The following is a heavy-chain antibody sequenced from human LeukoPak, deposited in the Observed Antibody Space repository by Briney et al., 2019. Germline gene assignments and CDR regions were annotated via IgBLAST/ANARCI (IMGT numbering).Heavy chain of an antibody. J-gene: IGHJ4*02. Sequence: PGGSLRLFCVASGFTFSSYNMHWVRQAPGKGLEWVAVIWYDGSNKYYADSVKGRFTISRDNSKNTLYLQMNSLRAEDTAVYYCAKPRTAAIKSYFDYWGQGTLVTVSS. CDR3: AKPRTAAIKSYFDY. D-gene: IGHD2-2*01. V-gene: IGHV3-33*06. CDR1: GFTFSSYN. CDR2: IWYDGSNK.